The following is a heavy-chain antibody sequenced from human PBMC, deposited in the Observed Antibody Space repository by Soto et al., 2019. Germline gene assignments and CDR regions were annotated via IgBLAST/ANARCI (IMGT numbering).Heavy chain of an antibody. D-gene: IGHD5-12*01. CDR2: IYTSGST. CDR3: ARERREEIHDGYDIDY. J-gene: IGHJ4*02. Sequence: ETLSLTCTVSGGSISNYYWSWIRQPAGKGLEWIGRIYTSGSTDYNPSLKSRVTISIDTSKNQFSLKVTSMTAADTAVYYCARERREEIHDGYDIDYWGQGTLVTVSS. V-gene: IGHV4-4*07. CDR1: GGSISNYY.